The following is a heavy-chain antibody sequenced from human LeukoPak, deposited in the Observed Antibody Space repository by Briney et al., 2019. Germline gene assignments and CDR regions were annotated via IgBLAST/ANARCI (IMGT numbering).Heavy chain of an antibody. CDR3: AKGRYCSAGSCYGWHAFDI. D-gene: IGHD2-15*01. Sequence: GGSLRLSCSASGFTFSSYAMHWVRQAPGKGLEYVSSISTTGGSTYYTDSVKGRFTISRDNSKNTLYLQMNSLRAEDAAVHYCAKGRYCSAGSCYGWHAFDIWGQGTMVTVSS. J-gene: IGHJ3*02. CDR2: ISTTGGST. V-gene: IGHV3-64*04. CDR1: GFTFSSYA.